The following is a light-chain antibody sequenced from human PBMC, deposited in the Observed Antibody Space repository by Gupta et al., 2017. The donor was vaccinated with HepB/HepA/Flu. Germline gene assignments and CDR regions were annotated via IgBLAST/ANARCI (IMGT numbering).Light chain of an antibody. CDR1: QSVSSSY. CDR3: HQYDGSSWT. J-gene: IGKJ1*01. CDR2: GAS. Sequence: EIVFAQSPGTLSLSPGERATLSCRASQSVSSSYLAWYQQKPGQAPRLLIFGASSRATGTPDRFSGSGSGTDFTLTISRLEPEDFAVYYCHQYDGSSWTFGQGTKVEIK. V-gene: IGKV3-20*01.